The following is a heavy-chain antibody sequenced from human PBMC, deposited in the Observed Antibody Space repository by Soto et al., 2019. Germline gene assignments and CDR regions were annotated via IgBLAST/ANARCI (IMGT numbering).Heavy chain of an antibody. CDR2: ISNDGTTE. CDR3: AKVQISGWYVGIDS. V-gene: IGHV3-30*18. CDR1: GFVFRSYG. D-gene: IGHD6-19*01. Sequence: QVQLVESGGGVVQPWRSLRLSCTASGFVFRSYGMHCVRQAPGQGLEWGAVISNDGTTEYNADSVKGRLTISRDNSKNTLYLQMSRLRAEDTGVYYWAKVQISGWYVGIDSCVQRALVTVSS. J-gene: IGHJ4*02.